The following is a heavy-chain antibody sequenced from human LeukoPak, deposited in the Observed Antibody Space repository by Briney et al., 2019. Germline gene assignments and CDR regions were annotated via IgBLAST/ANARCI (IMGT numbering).Heavy chain of an antibody. CDR2: IYSGGST. CDR1: GFTVSSNY. D-gene: IGHD5-18*01. V-gene: IGHV3-53*01. Sequence: GGSLRLSCAASGFTVSSNYMRWVRQAPGKGLEWVSVIYSGGSTYYADSVKVRFTISRDNSKNSLYLQMNRLRAEDTAVYYGERARRYSYGYLEYYFDYWGQGTLVTVSS. J-gene: IGHJ4*02. CDR3: ERARRYSYGYLEYYFDY.